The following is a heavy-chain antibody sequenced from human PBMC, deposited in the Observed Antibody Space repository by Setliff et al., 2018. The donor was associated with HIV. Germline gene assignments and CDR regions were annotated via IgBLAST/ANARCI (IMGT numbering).Heavy chain of an antibody. CDR3: ARGQGCGGGCHYAFEM. Sequence: SETLSLTCTVSGDSISSDFYWGWIRQPPGKGLEWIGSIYHSGNTYYMPSLQSRVTISVDMSKNQFSLNPNSVTAADTAVYYCARGQGCGGGCHYAFEMWGQGTMVTVSS. D-gene: IGHD2-21*02. V-gene: IGHV4-38-2*02. J-gene: IGHJ3*02. CDR2: IYHSGNT. CDR1: GDSISSDFY.